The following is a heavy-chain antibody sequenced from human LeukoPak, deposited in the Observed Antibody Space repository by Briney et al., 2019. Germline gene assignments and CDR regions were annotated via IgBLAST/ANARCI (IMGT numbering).Heavy chain of an antibody. CDR1: GYTFTTYY. J-gene: IGHJ4*02. D-gene: IGHD6-13*01. CDR3: ARVRTIAGPLGY. CDR2: INPSGGST. Sequence: ASVKVSCKTSGYTFTTYYMHWVRQAPGQGLEWMGIINPSGGSTSYAQKFQGRVTMTRDTSTSTVYMELSSLRSEDTAVYYCARVRTIAGPLGYWGQGTLVTASS. V-gene: IGHV1-46*01.